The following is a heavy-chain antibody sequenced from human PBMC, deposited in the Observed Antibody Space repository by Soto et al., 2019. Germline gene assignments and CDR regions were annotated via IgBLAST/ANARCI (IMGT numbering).Heavy chain of an antibody. D-gene: IGHD3-22*01. CDR3: ASQHYYDSSGYYVVY. J-gene: IGHJ4*02. V-gene: IGHV4-39*01. CDR1: GGSFSSNIYY. CDR2: IHYSGST. Sequence: QLQLQESGPGLVKPSETLSLTCTVSGGSFSSNIYYWGWIRQPPGKGLEWIGNIHYSGSTYYDSSLKSRVTISVDTSKNQFSLKLSSVTAADTAVYYCASQHYYDSSGYYVVYWGQGTLVTVSS.